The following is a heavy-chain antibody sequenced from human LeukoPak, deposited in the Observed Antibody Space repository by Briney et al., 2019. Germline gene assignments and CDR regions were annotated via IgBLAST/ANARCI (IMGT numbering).Heavy chain of an antibody. J-gene: IGHJ3*02. CDR1: GVSISSSNW. CDR3: ARDPDDGSIRGAFDI. CDR2: IYHSGST. Sequence: SETLSLTCAVSGVSISSSNWWGWVRQPPGQGLEWIGEIYHSGSTNYNPSLKSRVTISVDKSKNQFSLKLSSVTAADTAVYYCARDPDDGSIRGAFDIWGQGTMVTVSS. V-gene: IGHV4-4*02. D-gene: IGHD3-22*01.